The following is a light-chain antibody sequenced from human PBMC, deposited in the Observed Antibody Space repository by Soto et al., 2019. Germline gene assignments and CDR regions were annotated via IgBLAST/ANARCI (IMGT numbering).Light chain of an antibody. Sequence: DIQMTQSPSSLSASVGDRVTITCQASQDISNYLNWYQQKPGKAPKLLIYDASNLETGVPSRFSGSGSGTDFTFTISSLQHEDSATYYCQQYDNLPYTFGQGTKLEIK. CDR3: QQYDNLPYT. J-gene: IGKJ2*01. V-gene: IGKV1-33*01. CDR1: QDISNY. CDR2: DAS.